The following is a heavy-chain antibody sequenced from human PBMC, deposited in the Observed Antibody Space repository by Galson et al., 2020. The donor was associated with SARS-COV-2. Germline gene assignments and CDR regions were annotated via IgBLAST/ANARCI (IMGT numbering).Heavy chain of an antibody. CDR3: ARGAGATTVSAFDI. Sequence: ASVKVSCKASGYTFTGYYMHWVRQAPGQGLEWMGWISPNSGGTNYAQKFQGRVTMTRDTSISTAYMELSRLRSDDTAVYYCARGAGATTVSAFDIWGQGTMVTVSS. V-gene: IGHV1-2*02. D-gene: IGHD1-26*01. J-gene: IGHJ3*02. CDR1: GYTFTGYY. CDR2: ISPNSGGT.